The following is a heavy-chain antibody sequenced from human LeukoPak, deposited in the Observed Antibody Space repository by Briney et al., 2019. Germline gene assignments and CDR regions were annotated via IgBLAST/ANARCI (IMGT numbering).Heavy chain of an antibody. J-gene: IGHJ4*02. Sequence: GGSLRLSCAPSIGFTLRNYAIHWVRQAPGKGLEWVAVISIDGSRQHYADFLVGRFTISRDNSKNTVSLQMSSLRTEDTAVYFCAREQGGSGWSGFDYWGQGTLVTVSS. D-gene: IGHD6-19*01. CDR1: GFTLRNYA. CDR2: ISIDGSRQ. CDR3: AREQGGSGWSGFDY. V-gene: IGHV3-30*15.